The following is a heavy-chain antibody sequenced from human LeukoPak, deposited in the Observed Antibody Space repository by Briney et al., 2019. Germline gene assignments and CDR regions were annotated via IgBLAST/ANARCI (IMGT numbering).Heavy chain of an antibody. CDR1: GFTFCSYW. CDR2: INSGGSST. D-gene: IGHD3-10*01. J-gene: IGHJ6*02. Sequence: GGSLRLSCAASGFTFCSYWMHWLRQAPGKGLVWVSRINSGGSSTSHADYVKGRFTISRDNAKNTLYLQMNSLRAEDTAVYYYARDLPRGSGSDISFPNYYYYGMDVWGQGTTVTVSS. CDR3: ARDLPRGSGSDISFPNYYYYGMDV. V-gene: IGHV3-74*01.